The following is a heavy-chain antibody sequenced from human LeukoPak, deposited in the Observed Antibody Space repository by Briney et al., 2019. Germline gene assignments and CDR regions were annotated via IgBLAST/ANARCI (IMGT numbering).Heavy chain of an antibody. CDR3: ARGRRDGYTVDY. CDR2: ISSNGGST. CDR1: GFTFSSYA. V-gene: IGHV3-64*01. Sequence: PGGSLRLSCAASGFTFSSYAMHWVRQAPGRGLEYVSAISSNGGSTYYANSVKGRFTISRDNSKNTLYLQMGSLRAEDMAVYYCARGRRDGYTVDYWGQGTLVTVSS. D-gene: IGHD5-24*01. J-gene: IGHJ4*02.